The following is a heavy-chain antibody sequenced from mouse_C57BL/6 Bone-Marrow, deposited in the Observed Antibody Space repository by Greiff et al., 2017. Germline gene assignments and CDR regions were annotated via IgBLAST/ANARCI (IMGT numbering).Heavy chain of an antibody. Sequence: EVQLQQSGAELVRPGASVKLSCTASGFNIKDDCMHWVKQRPEQGLEWIGWIDPENGDTEYASKFQGKATLTADTSSNTAYLQLSSLTSEDAAVYYRTTLSTFEKFDYWGQGTTLTVSS. CDR3: TTLSTFEKFDY. J-gene: IGHJ2*01. D-gene: IGHD2-1*01. V-gene: IGHV14-4*01. CDR2: IDPENGDT. CDR1: GFNIKDDC.